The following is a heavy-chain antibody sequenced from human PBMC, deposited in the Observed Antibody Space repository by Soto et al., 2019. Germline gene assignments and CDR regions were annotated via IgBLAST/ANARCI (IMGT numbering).Heavy chain of an antibody. CDR1: GASISSSIW. CDR2: IYHSGSP. CDR3: TRDPQGLRAFDI. J-gene: IGHJ3*02. Sequence: SETLSLTCAVSGASISSSIWWSWVRQPPGKGLEWIGEIYHSGSPNYNPSLKSRVSISVDNSKNQFSLILTSVTAADTALYYCTRDPQGLRAFDIWGQGTMVTVSS. V-gene: IGHV4-4*02.